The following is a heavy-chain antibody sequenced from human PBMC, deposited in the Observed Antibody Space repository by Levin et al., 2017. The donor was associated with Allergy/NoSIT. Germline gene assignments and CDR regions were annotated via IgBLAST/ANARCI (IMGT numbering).Heavy chain of an antibody. CDR2: ISSSSSYI. CDR3: ARAKQGDSSGYSPDY. Sequence: PGGSLRLSCAASGFTFSSYSMNWVRQAPGKGLEWVSSISSSSSYIYYADSVKGRFTISRDNAKNSLYLQMNSLRAEDTAVYYCARAKQGDSSGYSPDYWGQGTLVTVSS. V-gene: IGHV3-21*01. J-gene: IGHJ4*02. D-gene: IGHD3-22*01. CDR1: GFTFSSYS.